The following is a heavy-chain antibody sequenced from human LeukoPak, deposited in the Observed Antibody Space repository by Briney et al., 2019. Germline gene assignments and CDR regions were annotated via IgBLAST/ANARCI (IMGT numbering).Heavy chain of an antibody. D-gene: IGHD4-17*01. Sequence: SGPTLVNPTQTLTLTCTFSGFSLSTSGVGVGWIRQPPGKALEWLALIYWDDDKRYSPSLKSRLTITKDTSKNQVVLTMTNMDPVDTATYYCAHSRAGPTVIPEDWFDPWGQGTLVTVSS. V-gene: IGHV2-5*02. CDR2: IYWDDDK. J-gene: IGHJ5*02. CDR1: GFSLSTSGVG. CDR3: AHSRAGPTVIPEDWFDP.